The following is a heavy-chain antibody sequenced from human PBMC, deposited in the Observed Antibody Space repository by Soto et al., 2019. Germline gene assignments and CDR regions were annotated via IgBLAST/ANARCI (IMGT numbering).Heavy chain of an antibody. D-gene: IGHD2-15*01. Sequence: EVQVVESGGGLVQPGRSLRLSCAAFGVTFDDFAMHWVRQVPGKGLEWVSGISWNSGRIGYADSVKGRFTISRDNAENYLYLQMNSLRPEDTALYYCAKDAGDAGSGPFDYWGQGTLVTVSS. V-gene: IGHV3-9*01. CDR2: ISWNSGRI. CDR3: AKDAGDAGSGPFDY. CDR1: GVTFDDFA. J-gene: IGHJ4*02.